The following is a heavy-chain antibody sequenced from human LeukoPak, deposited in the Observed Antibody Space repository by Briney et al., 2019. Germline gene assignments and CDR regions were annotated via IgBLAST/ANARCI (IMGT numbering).Heavy chain of an antibody. Sequence: AGGSLRLSCVASGFPFSTYDVHWVRQAPGKGLEWVSSISSSSSYIYYADSVKGRFTISRDNAKNSLYLQMNSLRAEDTAVYYCARGMPRDYWGQGTLVTVSS. CDR1: GFPFSTYD. D-gene: IGHD2-2*01. CDR3: ARGMPRDY. CDR2: ISSSSSYI. V-gene: IGHV3-21*01. J-gene: IGHJ4*02.